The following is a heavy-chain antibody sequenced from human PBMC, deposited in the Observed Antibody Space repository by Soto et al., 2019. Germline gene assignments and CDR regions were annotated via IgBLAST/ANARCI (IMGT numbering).Heavy chain of an antibody. CDR2: ISYDGTNK. CDR1: GFPFSSYG. V-gene: IGHV3-30*18. CDR3: AKEPAPAAIGFDY. D-gene: IGHD2-2*02. J-gene: IGHJ4*02. Sequence: LRLSCAASGFPFSSYGMHWVRQAPGKGLEWLAVISYDGTNKYYGDSVQGRITISRDNSKNTLYLQVNSVRPEDTAVYYCAKEPAPAAIGFDYWGQGTLVTVSS.